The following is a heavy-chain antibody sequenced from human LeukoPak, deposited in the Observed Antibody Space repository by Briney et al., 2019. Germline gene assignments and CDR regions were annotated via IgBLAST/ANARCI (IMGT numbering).Heavy chain of an antibody. V-gene: IGHV3-30*04. Sequence: PGRSLRLSCAASGFTFSSYAMHWVRQAPGKGLEWVAVISYDGSNKYYADSVKGRFTISRDNSKNTLYLQMNSLRAEGTAVYYCARDTAVRGFDYWGQGTLVTVSS. CDR1: GFTFSSYA. CDR3: ARDTAVRGFDY. D-gene: IGHD3-10*01. J-gene: IGHJ4*02. CDR2: ISYDGSNK.